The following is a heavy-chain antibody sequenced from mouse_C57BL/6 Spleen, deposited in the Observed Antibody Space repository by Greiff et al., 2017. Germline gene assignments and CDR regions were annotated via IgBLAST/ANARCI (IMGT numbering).Heavy chain of an antibody. J-gene: IGHJ3*01. V-gene: IGHV1-72*01. CDR3: ARGDYYGSSPFAY. Sequence: QVQLQQPGAELVKPGASVTLSCTASGYTFTSYWMHWVKQRPGRGLEWIGRIDPNSGGTKYNEKFKSKATLTVDKPSSTAYMQLSSLTSEDSAVYYCARGDYYGSSPFAYWGQGTLVTVSA. CDR2: IDPNSGGT. CDR1: GYTFTSYW. D-gene: IGHD1-1*01.